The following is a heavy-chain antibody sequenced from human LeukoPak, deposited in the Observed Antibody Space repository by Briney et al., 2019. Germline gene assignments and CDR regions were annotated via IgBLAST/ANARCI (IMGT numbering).Heavy chain of an antibody. CDR1: GFTFKDYA. CDR2: MTGSSGST. V-gene: IGHV3-23*01. J-gene: IGHJ4*02. CDR3: AKSSTNMVLYYFDF. Sequence: PGGSLRLSCAASGFTFKDYAMSWVRQAPGTGLEWVSSMTGSSGSTYYADSVKGRFTISRDNSKNILFLQMNSLRADDTAIYYCAKSSTNMVLYYFDFWGQGTLVTVSS. D-gene: IGHD3-10*01.